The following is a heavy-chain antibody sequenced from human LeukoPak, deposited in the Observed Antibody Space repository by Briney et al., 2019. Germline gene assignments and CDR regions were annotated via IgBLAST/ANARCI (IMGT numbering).Heavy chain of an antibody. D-gene: IGHD5-18*01. CDR3: ARADGDTAIDY. Sequence: SETLSLTCTVSGGSISSGSYYWSWIRQPAGKGLEWIGRIYTSGSTNYNPSLKSRVTISVDRSKNQFSLKLSSVTAADTAVYYCARADGDTAIDYWGQGTLVTVSS. CDR2: IYTSGST. CDR1: GGSISSGSYY. J-gene: IGHJ4*02. V-gene: IGHV4-61*02.